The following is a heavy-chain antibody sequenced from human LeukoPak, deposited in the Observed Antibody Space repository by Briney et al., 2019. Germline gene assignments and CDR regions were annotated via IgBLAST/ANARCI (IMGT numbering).Heavy chain of an antibody. CDR3: ARDLSLGYCNSTSCHHWFDP. J-gene: IGHJ5*02. D-gene: IGHD2-2*01. CDR2: IYHSGST. Sequence: SQTLSLTCAVSGGSISSGGYSWSWIRRPPGKGLEWIGYIYHSGSTYYNPSLKSRVTISVDRSKNQFSLKLSSVTAADTAVYYCARDLSLGYCNSTSCHHWFDPWGQGTLVTVSS. CDR1: GGSISSGGYS. V-gene: IGHV4-30-2*01.